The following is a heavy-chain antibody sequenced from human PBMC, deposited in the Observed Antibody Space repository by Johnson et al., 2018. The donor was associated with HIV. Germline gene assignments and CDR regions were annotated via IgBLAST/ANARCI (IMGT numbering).Heavy chain of an antibody. V-gene: IGHV3-20*04. CDR3: ARLDEIAAAGTGDAFDS. CDR2: INWNGGST. D-gene: IGHD6-13*01. CDR1: GFTFDDYG. Sequence: VQLVESGGGVVRPGGSLRLSCAASGFTFDDYGMNWVRQAPGKGLEWVSGINWNGGSTGYADSVKGRFTISRDNAKNSLYLQMNSLRAEDTALYYCARLDEIAAAGTGDAFDSGGQGTMVTVSS. J-gene: IGHJ3*02.